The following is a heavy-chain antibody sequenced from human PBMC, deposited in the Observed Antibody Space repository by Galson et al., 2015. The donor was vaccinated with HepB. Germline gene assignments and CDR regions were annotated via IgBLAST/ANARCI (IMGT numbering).Heavy chain of an antibody. CDR1: GYTFTSYY. V-gene: IGHV1-46*01. J-gene: IGHJ4*02. D-gene: IGHD5-24*01. Sequence: SVKVSCKASGYTFTSYYMHWVRQAPGQGLEWMGIINPSGGSTSYAQKFQGRVTMTRDTSTSTVYMELSSLRSEDTAVYYCARDHQGAMATIIGQGRQLDYWGQGTLVTVSS. CDR3: ARDHQGAMATIIGQGRQLDY. CDR2: INPSGGST.